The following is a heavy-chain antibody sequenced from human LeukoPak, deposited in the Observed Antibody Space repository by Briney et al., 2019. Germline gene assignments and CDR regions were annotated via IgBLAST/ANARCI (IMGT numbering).Heavy chain of an antibody. CDR1: GGSISSYY. CDR3: ARQTSYANYYYYMDV. V-gene: IGHV4-59*08. J-gene: IGHJ6*03. Sequence: SETLSLTCTVSGGSISSYYWSWIRQPPGKGLEWIGYIYYSGSTNYNPSLKSRVTISVDTSKNQFSLKLSSVTAADTAVYYCARQTSYANYYYYMDVWGKGTTVTVSS. CDR2: IYYSGST.